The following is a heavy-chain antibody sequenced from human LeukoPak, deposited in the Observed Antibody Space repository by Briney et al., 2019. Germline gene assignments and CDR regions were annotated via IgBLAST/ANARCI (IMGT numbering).Heavy chain of an antibody. CDR3: AREPSSNNFDY. V-gene: IGHV3-21*01. CDR2: INIHSNYI. D-gene: IGHD4-11*01. CDR1: GFTFSSYS. J-gene: IGHJ4*02. Sequence: GGSVRLSCAASGFTFSSYSMNWVRQAPGKGLEWVSSINIHSNYIYYADSVKGRFTISRDNAKNSLSLQMNSLRAEDTAVYYCAREPSSNNFDYWGQGTLVTVSS.